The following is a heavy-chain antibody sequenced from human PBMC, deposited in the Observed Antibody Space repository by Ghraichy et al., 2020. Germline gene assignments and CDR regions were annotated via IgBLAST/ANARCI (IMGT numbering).Heavy chain of an antibody. CDR1: GGSISTYY. V-gene: IGHV4-59*01. J-gene: IGHJ5*02. CDR3: ARGPEISTGYPRRFDP. D-gene: IGHD3-9*01. Sequence: SETLSLTCSVSGGSISTYYWMWVRQPPGKGLEWIGCIFYSGSTKYNPSLKRRVTISVDTSKNQFYLKLGSVTAADTAVYYCARGPEISTGYPRRFDPWGQGTLVTVSS. CDR2: IFYSGST.